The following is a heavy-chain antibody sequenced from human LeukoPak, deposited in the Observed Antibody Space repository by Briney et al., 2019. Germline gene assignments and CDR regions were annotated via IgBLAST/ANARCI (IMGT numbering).Heavy chain of an antibody. J-gene: IGHJ4*02. D-gene: IGHD3-22*01. V-gene: IGHV3-66*01. CDR3: ARRGRYDSSGYYPN. Sequence: QPGGSLRLSCAASGFTVSSNYMSWVRQAPGKGLEWVSVIYSGGSTYYADSVKGRFTISRDNSKNTLYLQMNSLRAEDAAVYYCARRGRYDSSGYYPNWGQGTLVTVSS. CDR1: GFTVSSNY. CDR2: IYSGGST.